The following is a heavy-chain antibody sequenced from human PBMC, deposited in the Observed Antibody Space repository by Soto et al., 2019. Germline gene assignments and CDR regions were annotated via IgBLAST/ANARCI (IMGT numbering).Heavy chain of an antibody. Sequence: QVQLVQSGAEVKKPGSSVKVSCKASGGTFSSYAISWVRQAPGQGLEWMGGIIPIFGTANYAQKFQGRVTIPPDEPTTDDYMALSSLRAEDTAVYYCARDPFSDSSGYYRDEYFQLGGQGTLVTVSS. CDR2: IIPIFGTA. D-gene: IGHD3-22*01. CDR3: ARDPFSDSSGYYRDEYFQL. V-gene: IGHV1-69*05. CDR1: GGTFSSYA. J-gene: IGHJ1*01.